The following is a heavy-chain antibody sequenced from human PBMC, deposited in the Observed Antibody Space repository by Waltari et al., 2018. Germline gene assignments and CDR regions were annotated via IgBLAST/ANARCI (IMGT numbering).Heavy chain of an antibody. CDR1: GFIFSTYW. V-gene: IGHV3-74*01. CDR3: VLYSSSFLGDC. D-gene: IGHD6-13*01. Sequence: EVQLVESGGGLVQPGGSMRLSCAASGFIFSTYWTHWVRQDPGKGLVSVSQINTDGSITNYADSVKGRFTISRDNAKNTLFLQMNSLRAEDTAVYYCVLYSSSFLGDCWGQGTLVTVSS. J-gene: IGHJ4*02. CDR2: INTDGSIT.